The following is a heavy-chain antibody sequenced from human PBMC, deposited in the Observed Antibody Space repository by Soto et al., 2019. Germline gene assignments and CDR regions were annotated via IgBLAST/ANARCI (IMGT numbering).Heavy chain of an antibody. D-gene: IGHD6-19*01. Sequence: GGSLRLSCAASGFTFSSYAMHWVRQAPGKGLEWVAVISYDGSNKYYADSVKGRFTISRDNSKNTLYLQMNGLRAEDTAVYYCARDGRQWLVWGAFDIWGQGTMVTVSS. CDR2: ISYDGSNK. CDR1: GFTFSSYA. V-gene: IGHV3-30-3*01. CDR3: ARDGRQWLVWGAFDI. J-gene: IGHJ3*02.